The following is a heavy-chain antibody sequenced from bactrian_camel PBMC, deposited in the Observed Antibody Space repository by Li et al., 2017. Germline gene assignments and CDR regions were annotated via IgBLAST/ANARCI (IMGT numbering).Heavy chain of an antibody. CDR1: GYSSIVNC. V-gene: IGHV3S54*01. J-gene: IGHJ6*01. CDR2: VYYVGGRP. Sequence: HVQLVESGGGSVDAGGSLRLSCAASGYSSIVNCMAWFRQGAGQEREAIAAVYYVGGRPYYADSVKGRFLFSQDNAHNTLYLQMDSLKSDDTAVYYCAAECAPDELGGFRYWGQGTQVTVS. D-gene: IGHD2*01. CDR3: AAECAPDELGGFRY.